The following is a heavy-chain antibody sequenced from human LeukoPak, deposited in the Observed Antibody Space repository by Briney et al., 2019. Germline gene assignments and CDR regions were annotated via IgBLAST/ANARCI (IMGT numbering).Heavy chain of an antibody. CDR2: IYTSGTT. V-gene: IGHV4-61*02. Sequence: PSETLSLTCTVSGGSINSGSYYWSWIRQPAGKGLEWIGRIYTSGTTNYNPSLKSRVTISVDTSENQFSLELSSVTAADTAVYYCARGGDSMIRGIVLLFDDWGQGTLVTVSS. J-gene: IGHJ4*02. D-gene: IGHD3-10*01. CDR1: GGSINSGSYY. CDR3: ARGGDSMIRGIVLLFDD.